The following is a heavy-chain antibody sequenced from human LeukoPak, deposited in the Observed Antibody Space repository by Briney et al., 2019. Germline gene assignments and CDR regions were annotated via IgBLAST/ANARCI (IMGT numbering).Heavy chain of an antibody. V-gene: IGHV4-38-2*02. CDR1: GSSINTPYY. Sequence: SETLSLTCTVSGSSINTPYYWAWIRQPPGEGLEWIGNIFHGVTTFYNPSLKSRVTISVDKSKNQFSLKLSSVTAADTAVYYCARSYYGDYSDYWGQGTLVTVSS. CDR2: IFHGVTT. D-gene: IGHD4-17*01. J-gene: IGHJ4*02. CDR3: ARSYYGDYSDY.